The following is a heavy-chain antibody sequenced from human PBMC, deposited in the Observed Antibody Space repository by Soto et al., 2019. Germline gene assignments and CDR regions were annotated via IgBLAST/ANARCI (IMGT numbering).Heavy chain of an antibody. CDR1: GLTFNTYN. CDR2: ISSGSYTT. Sequence: GGSMRLSCAASGLTFNTYNMNWVRQAPGKGLEWVSYISSGSYTTYYADSVKGRFTISRDNAKNSLYLQMNSLKTEDTAVYYCTTEFDYYDSSGYYYATDYWGQGALVTVSS. J-gene: IGHJ4*02. D-gene: IGHD3-22*01. V-gene: IGHV3-48*01. CDR3: TTEFDYYDSSGYYYATDY.